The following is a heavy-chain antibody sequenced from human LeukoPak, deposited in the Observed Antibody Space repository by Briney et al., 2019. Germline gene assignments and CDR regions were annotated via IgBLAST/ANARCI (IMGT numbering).Heavy chain of an antibody. J-gene: IGHJ6*02. Sequence: SETLSLTCTVSGGSISNDYWSWVRQPPGKGLEWIGYIYYTGSTNYNPSLKSRVTISVDTSKNQFSLKLSSVTAADTAVYYCARFSPTRRPAQDYYYGMDVWGQGTTVTVSS. CDR1: GGSISNDY. V-gene: IGHV4-59*12. CDR2: IYYTGST. D-gene: IGHD4-4*01. CDR3: ARFSPTRRPAQDYYYGMDV.